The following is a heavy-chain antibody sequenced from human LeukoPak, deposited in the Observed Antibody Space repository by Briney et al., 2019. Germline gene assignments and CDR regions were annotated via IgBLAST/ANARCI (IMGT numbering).Heavy chain of an antibody. V-gene: IGHV1-69*13. Sequence: SVKVSCKASGGTFSSYAISWVRQAPGQGLEWMGGIIPIFGTANYAQKFQGRVTITADESTSTAYMELSGLRSEDTAVYYCARGSTVTGYYYYYYMDVWGKGTTVTVSS. CDR3: ARGSTVTGYYYYYYMDV. CDR1: GGTFSSYA. D-gene: IGHD4-17*01. J-gene: IGHJ6*03. CDR2: IIPIFGTA.